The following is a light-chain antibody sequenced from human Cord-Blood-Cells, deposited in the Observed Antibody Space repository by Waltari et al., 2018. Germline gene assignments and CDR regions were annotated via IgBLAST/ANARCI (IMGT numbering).Light chain of an antibody. CDR2: EGS. V-gene: IGLV2-23*01. CDR3: CSYAGSSTSV. J-gene: IGLJ1*01. Sequence: QSALTQPASVSGSPGQSITISCTGTSSDVGSYNLVSWYQQHPGKAPKLMIYEGSKRPSGVSNLFSGSTSGNAASLTISGLQAEDEADYYCCSYAGSSTSVFGTGTKVTVL. CDR1: SSDVGSYNL.